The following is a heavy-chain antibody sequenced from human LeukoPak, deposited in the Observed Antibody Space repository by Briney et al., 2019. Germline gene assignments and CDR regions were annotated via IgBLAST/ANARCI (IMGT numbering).Heavy chain of an antibody. CDR2: NSGGGFDT. J-gene: IGHJ3*02. CDR3: TKDRPGSFDI. V-gene: IGHV3-23*01. D-gene: IGHD7-27*01. Sequence: GGSLRLSCVASGFTFKNYAMSWVRQAPGKGLEWVSANSGGGFDTFYADSVRGRFTISRDISKNTLYLQMNSLRAEDTALYYCTKDRPGSFDIWGQGTMVTVS. CDR1: GFTFKNYA.